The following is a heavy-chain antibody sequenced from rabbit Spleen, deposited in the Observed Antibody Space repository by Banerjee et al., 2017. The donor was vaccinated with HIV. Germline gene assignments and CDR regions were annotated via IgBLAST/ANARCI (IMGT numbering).Heavy chain of an antibody. D-gene: IGHD1-1*01. V-gene: IGHV1S7*01. CDR3: ARDPAYASSSGYYIPYL. J-gene: IGHJ4*01. Sequence: QLKESGGGLVQPGGSLKLSCKASGFDFSSYYMSWVRQAPGKGLEWIGYIDPIFGSTYYASWVNGRFTISSHNAQNTLYLQLNSLTAADTATYFCARDPAYASSSGYYIPYLWGPGTLVTVS. CDR1: GFDFSSYY. CDR2: IDPIFGST.